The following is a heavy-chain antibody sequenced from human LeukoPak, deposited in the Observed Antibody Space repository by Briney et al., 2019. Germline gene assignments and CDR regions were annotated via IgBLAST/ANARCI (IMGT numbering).Heavy chain of an antibody. V-gene: IGHV3-23*01. Sequence: PGRCLRLSCAASGFTFSSYAMSWVRQAPGKGLVWVSTITASGGNTYFADSVKGRFTFSRDNSKKTVYLQMNSLRAEDTAVYYCAKRMVVTEYYFDYWGQGALVTVSS. CDR2: ITASGGNT. CDR1: GFTFSSYA. J-gene: IGHJ4*02. CDR3: AKRMVVTEYYFDY. D-gene: IGHD4-23*01.